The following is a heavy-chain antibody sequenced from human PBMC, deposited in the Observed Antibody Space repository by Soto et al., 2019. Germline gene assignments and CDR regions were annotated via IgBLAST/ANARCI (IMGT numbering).Heavy chain of an antibody. CDR2: ISGGGGST. Sequence: EVKLLESGGRLVQPGGSLRLSCGASGFSFNIFAMNWVRQAPGHGLEWVSGISGGGGSTYYADSVKGRFTISRDNSNNTLYLQMNSLRAEDTAVYYCAKDPTSYDSSAQFDSWGQGTLVTVSS. J-gene: IGHJ4*02. CDR3: AKDPTSYDSSAQFDS. V-gene: IGHV3-23*01. CDR1: GFSFNIFA. D-gene: IGHD3-22*01.